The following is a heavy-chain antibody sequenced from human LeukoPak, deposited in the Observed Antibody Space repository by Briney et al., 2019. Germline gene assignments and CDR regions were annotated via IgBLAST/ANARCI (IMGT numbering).Heavy chain of an antibody. Sequence: SETLSLTCTVSGGSISSSSYYWGWIRQPPGKGLEWIGNIYYSGSTYYNPSLKSRVTISVDTSKNQFSLKLSSVTAADTAVYYCASTVGADMFDYWGQGTLVTVSS. CDR1: GGSISSSSYY. V-gene: IGHV4-39*01. CDR3: ASTVGADMFDY. D-gene: IGHD1-26*01. J-gene: IGHJ4*02. CDR2: IYYSGST.